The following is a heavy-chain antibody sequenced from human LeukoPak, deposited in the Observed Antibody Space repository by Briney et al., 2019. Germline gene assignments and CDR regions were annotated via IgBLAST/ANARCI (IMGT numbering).Heavy chain of an antibody. V-gene: IGHV1-2*02. CDR1: GYTFTGCY. D-gene: IGHD2-15*01. Sequence: ASVNVSCKASGYTFTGCYMHWVRQAPGQGLEWVGWINPNSGGTNYAQKFQGRVTMTRDTSISSAYMELSRLRSDDTAVYYCATDQYCSGGSCYSRKVNYYGMDVWGQGTTVTVSS. J-gene: IGHJ6*02. CDR3: ATDQYCSGGSCYSRKVNYYGMDV. CDR2: INPNSGGT.